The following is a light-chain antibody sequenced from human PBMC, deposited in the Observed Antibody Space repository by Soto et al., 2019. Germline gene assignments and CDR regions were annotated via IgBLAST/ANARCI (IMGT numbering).Light chain of an antibody. CDR1: QSISSW. CDR2: DAY. Sequence: DIQMTQSPSTLSASVGDRVTITCRASQSISSWLAWYQQKPGKAPKLLIYDAYSLESGVPSRVSGSGSGTEFTLTSSSLQPDDFATYYCQQDNSYWTFGQGTNVEIK. V-gene: IGKV1-5*01. J-gene: IGKJ1*01. CDR3: QQDNSYWT.